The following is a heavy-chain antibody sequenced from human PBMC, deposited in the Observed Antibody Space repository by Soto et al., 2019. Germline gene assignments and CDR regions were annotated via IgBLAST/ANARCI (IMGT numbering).Heavy chain of an antibody. CDR3: AKRYCSSTSCYSEYYYYGMDV. CDR1: GFTFSSYG. D-gene: IGHD2-2*01. CDR2: ISYDGSNK. J-gene: IGHJ6*02. Sequence: GGSLRLSCAASGFTFSSYGMHWVRQAPGKGLEWVAVISYDGSNKYYADSVKGRFTISRDNSKNTLYLQMNSLRAEDTAVYYCAKRYCSSTSCYSEYYYYGMDVWGQGTTVTV. V-gene: IGHV3-30*18.